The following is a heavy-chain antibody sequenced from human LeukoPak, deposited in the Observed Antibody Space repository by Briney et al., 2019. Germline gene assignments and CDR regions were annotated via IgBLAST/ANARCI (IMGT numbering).Heavy chain of an antibody. J-gene: IGHJ4*02. Sequence: PGGSLRLSCAASGFTFTGYWISWVRQAPGKGLEWVANIKQDASEEYYVDSVKGRFTISRDNAKNSLYLQMNSLRAEDTAVYYCVRDRGRASVDYWGQGTLVTVSS. CDR3: VRDRGRASVDY. CDR1: GFTFTGYW. CDR2: IKQDASEE. V-gene: IGHV3-7*01. D-gene: IGHD1-26*01.